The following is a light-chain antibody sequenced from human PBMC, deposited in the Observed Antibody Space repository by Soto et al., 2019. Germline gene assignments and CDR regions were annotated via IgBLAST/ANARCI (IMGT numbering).Light chain of an antibody. J-gene: IGLJ1*01. Sequence: QSVLTQPPSASGSPGQSVTISCTGTSSDVGGYNYVSWYQHHPGKAPKLIIYEVYKRPSGVPDRFSGSKSGNTAALTVSGLQAEDEADYYCSSYVGTNRHVFGTGTKVNV. CDR1: SSDVGGYNY. CDR2: EVY. CDR3: SSYVGTNRHV. V-gene: IGLV2-8*01.